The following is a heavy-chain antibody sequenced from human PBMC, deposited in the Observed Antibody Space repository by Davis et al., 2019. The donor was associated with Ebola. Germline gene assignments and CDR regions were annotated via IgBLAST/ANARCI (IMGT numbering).Heavy chain of an antibody. CDR2: IYYSGST. D-gene: IGHD1-14*01. CDR3: ARDLITTPLDV. Sequence: MPSETLSLTCTVSGGSISSYYWSWIRQPPGKGLEWIGYIYYSGSTNYNPSLKSRVTISVDTSKNQFSLKLSSVTAADTAVYYCARDLITTPLDVWGQGTTVTVSS. J-gene: IGHJ6*02. CDR1: GGSISSYY. V-gene: IGHV4-59*01.